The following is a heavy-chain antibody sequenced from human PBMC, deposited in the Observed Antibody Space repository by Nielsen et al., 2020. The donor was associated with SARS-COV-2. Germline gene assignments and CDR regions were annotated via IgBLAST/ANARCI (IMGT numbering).Heavy chain of an antibody. CDR1: GYIFTNYY. CDR2: ILPSGGAT. D-gene: IGHD6-19*01. Sequence: ASVKVSCKVSGYIFTNYYIHWVRQAPGQGLEWMGVILPSGGATSYAQKFQGRVTITRDTSTNTVYVEVNSLRSEDTAVYYCARAASSGWTAEYFQYWGQGTLVTVSS. J-gene: IGHJ1*01. V-gene: IGHV1-46*01. CDR3: ARAASSGWTAEYFQY.